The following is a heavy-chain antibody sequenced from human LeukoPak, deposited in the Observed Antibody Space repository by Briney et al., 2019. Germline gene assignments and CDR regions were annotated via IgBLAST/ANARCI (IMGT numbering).Heavy chain of an antibody. CDR1: GFTFSSYG. CDR2: ISYDGSNK. J-gene: IGHJ3*02. CDR3: AREGGVGYYYGSGSSSPAFDI. D-gene: IGHD3-10*01. Sequence: PGRSLRLSCAASGFTFSSYGMHWVRQAPGKGLEWVAVISYDGSNKYYADSVKGRFTISRDNSKNSLYLQMNSLRAEDTAVYYCAREGGVGYYYGSGSSSPAFDIWGQGTMVTVSS. V-gene: IGHV3-30*03.